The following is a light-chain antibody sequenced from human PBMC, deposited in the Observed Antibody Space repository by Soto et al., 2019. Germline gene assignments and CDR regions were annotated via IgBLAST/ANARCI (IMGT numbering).Light chain of an antibody. V-gene: IGKV1-33*01. J-gene: IGKJ4*01. CDR3: QQSDNLPLP. Sequence: DIQMTQSPSSLSASVGDRVTITCQAVQDMSNYLNWYQQKQVKVPKIIIYDYSNLETGVPSRFSGSGSGTHFPFNIRSMQPEDIATYYCQQSDNLPLPFGGGLKVEIK. CDR1: QDMSNY. CDR2: DYS.